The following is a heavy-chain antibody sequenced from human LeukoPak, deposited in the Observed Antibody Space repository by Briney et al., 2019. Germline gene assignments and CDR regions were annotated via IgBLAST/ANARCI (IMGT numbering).Heavy chain of an antibody. Sequence: SSETLSLTCAVYGGSFSGYYWSWIRQPPGKGLEWIGEINHSGSTNYNPSLKSRVTISVDTSKNQFSLKLSSVTAADTAVYYCARGRGDIVVVPAAIRREAKSFHTKGKPRVSSPQNWLDPWGQGTLVTVSS. D-gene: IGHD2-2*02. J-gene: IGHJ5*02. CDR2: INHSGST. CDR1: GGSFSGYY. V-gene: IGHV4-34*01. CDR3: ARGRGDIVVVPAAIRREAKSFHTKGKPRVSSPQNWLDP.